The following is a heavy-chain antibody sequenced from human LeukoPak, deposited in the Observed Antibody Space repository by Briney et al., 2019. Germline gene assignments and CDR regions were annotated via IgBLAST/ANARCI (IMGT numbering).Heavy chain of an antibody. CDR1: GGSISSYY. D-gene: IGHD6-6*01. V-gene: IGHV4-59*12. CDR3: AKVAGYGSSLTYYFDY. CDR2: IYYSGST. J-gene: IGHJ4*02. Sequence: PSETLSLTCTVSGGSISSYYWSWIRQPPGKGLEWIGYIYYSGSTNYNPSLKSRVTISVDTSKNQFSLKLSSVTAADTAVYYCAKVAGYGSSLTYYFDYWGQGTLVTVSP.